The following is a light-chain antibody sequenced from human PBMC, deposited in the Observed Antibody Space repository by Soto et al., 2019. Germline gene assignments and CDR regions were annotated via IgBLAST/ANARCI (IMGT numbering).Light chain of an antibody. CDR3: QSYDSNLSVV. CDR1: SSNIGTGYD. CDR2: GNS. Sequence: SVLTQPPSVSGAPGQRVTISCTGSSSNIGTGYDVHWYQQLPGTAPKLLIYGNSNRPSGVPDRFSGFKSGTSASLAITGLQAEDEADYYCQSYDSNLSVVFGGGTKVTVL. V-gene: IGLV1-40*01. J-gene: IGLJ2*01.